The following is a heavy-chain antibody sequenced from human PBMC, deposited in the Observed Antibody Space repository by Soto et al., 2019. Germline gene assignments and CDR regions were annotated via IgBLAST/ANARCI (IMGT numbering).Heavy chain of an antibody. Sequence: QVQLVQSGAEVKKPGSSVKVSCKASGGTFSSYTISWVRQAPGQGLEWMGRIIPILGIANYAQKFQGRVTITADRSTSTAYMERSSLRSEDTDVYYCAGGNRHQRVGDYWGQGTLVTVSS. CDR1: GGTFSSYT. CDR2: IIPILGIA. CDR3: AGGNRHQRVGDY. V-gene: IGHV1-69*02. J-gene: IGHJ4*02. D-gene: IGHD6-25*01.